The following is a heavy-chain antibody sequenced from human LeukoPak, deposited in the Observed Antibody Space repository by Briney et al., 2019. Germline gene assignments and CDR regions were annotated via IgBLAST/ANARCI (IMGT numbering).Heavy chain of an antibody. D-gene: IGHD3-22*01. CDR2: ISGSGGST. CDR3: AKLGSGYYLYYFDY. J-gene: IGHJ4*02. V-gene: IGHV3-23*01. CDR1: GFTFSSYA. Sequence: PGGSLGLSCAASGFTFSSYAMSWVRQAPGKGLEWVSAISGSGGSTYYADSVKGRFTISRDNSKNTLYLQMNSLRAEDTAVYYCAKLGSGYYLYYFDYWGQGTLVTVSS.